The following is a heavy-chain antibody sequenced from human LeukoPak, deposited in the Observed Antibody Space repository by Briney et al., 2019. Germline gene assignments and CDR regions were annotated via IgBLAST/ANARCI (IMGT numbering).Heavy chain of an antibody. Sequence: KPGGSLRLSCAAPGFTFSDYYMSWIRQAPGKGLEWVSYISSSSSYTNYADSVKGRFTISRDNAKNSLYLQMNSLRAEDTAVYYCARLLLLWFGEYAPFDYWGQGTLVTVSS. CDR2: ISSSSSYT. V-gene: IGHV3-11*06. D-gene: IGHD3-10*01. CDR1: GFTFSDYY. J-gene: IGHJ4*02. CDR3: ARLLLLWFGEYAPFDY.